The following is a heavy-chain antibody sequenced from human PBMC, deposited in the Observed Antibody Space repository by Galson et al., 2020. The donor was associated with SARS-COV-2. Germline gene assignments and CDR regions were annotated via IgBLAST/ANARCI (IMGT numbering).Heavy chain of an antibody. V-gene: IGHV3-30*03. J-gene: IGHJ6*02. CDR3: VTGWLPYYYGMDV. CDR2: VSYDGRNT. Sequence: GGSLRLSCAASGFTFSSYGMHWVRQAPGKGLEWVAVVSYDGRNTYYAASVKGRFTISRDNSKNTLYLQVNSLRAEDTAVYYCVTGWLPYYYGMDVWGQGTTVTVSS. CDR1: GFTFSSYG. D-gene: IGHD5-12*01.